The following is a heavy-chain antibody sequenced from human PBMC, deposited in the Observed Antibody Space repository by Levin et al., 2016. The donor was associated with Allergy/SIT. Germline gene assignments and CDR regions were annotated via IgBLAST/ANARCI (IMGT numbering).Heavy chain of an antibody. CDR2: ISSSSSYT. D-gene: IGHD5-24*01. CDR3: ARARVEIHWYFDL. J-gene: IGHJ2*01. Sequence: GESLKISCAASGFTFSDYYMSWIRQAPGKGLEWVSYISSSSSYTNYADSVKGRFTISRDNAKNSLYLQMNSLRAEDTAVYYCARARVEIHWYFDLWGRGTLVTVSS. CDR1: GFTFSDYY. V-gene: IGHV3-11*05.